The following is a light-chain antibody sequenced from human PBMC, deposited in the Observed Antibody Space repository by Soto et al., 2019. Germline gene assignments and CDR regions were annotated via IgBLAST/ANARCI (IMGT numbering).Light chain of an antibody. CDR3: QQFNKYPLT. J-gene: IGKJ3*01. Sequence: ALQLTQSPSSLSASVGDRVTITCRASQGISSALAWYQQKPGKGPKLLIYDASYLESGDTSRFSGSGSGTDFTLPISCQQAEDFATYYCQQFNKYPLTLGPGNKGDIK. V-gene: IGKV1D-13*01. CDR2: DAS. CDR1: QGISSA.